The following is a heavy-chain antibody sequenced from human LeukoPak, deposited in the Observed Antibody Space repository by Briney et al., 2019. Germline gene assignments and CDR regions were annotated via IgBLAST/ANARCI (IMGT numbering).Heavy chain of an antibody. CDR2: IYPGDSDT. CDR1: GYSFSSYL. V-gene: IGHV5-51*01. Sequence: GESLKISCKGSGYSFSSYLIGWVRQMPGKGLEWMGIIYPGDSDTRYSPSFQGQVTISADKSISTAYLQWSSLKASDTAMYYCARARYCSGGSCYAEYWGQGTLVTVSS. D-gene: IGHD2-15*01. J-gene: IGHJ4*02. CDR3: ARARYCSGGSCYAEY.